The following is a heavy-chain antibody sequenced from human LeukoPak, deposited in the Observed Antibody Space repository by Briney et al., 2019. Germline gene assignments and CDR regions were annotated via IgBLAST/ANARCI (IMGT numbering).Heavy chain of an antibody. CDR2: MNPNSGNT. CDR1: GYTFTSYD. J-gene: IGHJ6*02. Sequence: ASVKVSCKASGYTFTSYDINWVRQATGQGLEWMGWMNPNSGNTGYAQKLQGRVTMTTDTSTSTAYMELRSLRSDDTAVYYCARDYGDYYYGMDVWGQGTTVTVSS. D-gene: IGHD4-17*01. CDR3: ARDYGDYYYGMDV. V-gene: IGHV1-8*01.